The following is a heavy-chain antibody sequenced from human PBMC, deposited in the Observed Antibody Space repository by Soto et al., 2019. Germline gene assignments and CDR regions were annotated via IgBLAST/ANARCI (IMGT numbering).Heavy chain of an antibody. CDR2: VSSDGGRI. J-gene: IGHJ4*02. V-gene: IGHV3-64D*06. D-gene: IGHD2-15*01. Sequence: GGSLRLSCSASGFTFSSFSMHWVRQSPGKGLEYVSHVSSDGGRIYYADSVKGRFTISRDNSKNMLYLQMSSLRAEDTAVYYCAKDTYCGGGSCYYNLFDYWGQGTLATVSS. CDR3: AKDTYCGGGSCYYNLFDY. CDR1: GFTFSSFS.